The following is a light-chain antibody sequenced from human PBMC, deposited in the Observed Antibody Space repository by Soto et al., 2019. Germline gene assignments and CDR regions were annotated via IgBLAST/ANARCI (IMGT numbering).Light chain of an antibody. J-gene: IGKJ1*01. Sequence: DIVMTQSPLSLPVTPGEPASISCRSSQSLLHSNGYNYLDWYLQKPGQSPQLLIYLGSNRASGVPDRLSGSGSGTDFTLKISRVEAEDVGIYYCMQALQTSPTLGQGTKVEIK. CDR1: QSLLHSNGYNY. CDR2: LGS. V-gene: IGKV2-28*01. CDR3: MQALQTSPT.